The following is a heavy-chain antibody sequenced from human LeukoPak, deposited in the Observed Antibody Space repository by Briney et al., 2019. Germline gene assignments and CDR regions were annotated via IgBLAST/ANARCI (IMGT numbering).Heavy chain of an antibody. D-gene: IGHD3-10*01. J-gene: IGHJ4*02. Sequence: ASVKVSCKASGYTFTSYGISWVRQAPGQGLEWMGWISAYNGNTNYAQKLQGRVTMTTDTSTSTAYMELRSLRSDDTAVYYCARLLLWFGEPKLYFDYWGQGTLVTVSS. V-gene: IGHV1-18*01. CDR2: ISAYNGNT. CDR3: ARLLLWFGEPKLYFDY. CDR1: GYTFTSYG.